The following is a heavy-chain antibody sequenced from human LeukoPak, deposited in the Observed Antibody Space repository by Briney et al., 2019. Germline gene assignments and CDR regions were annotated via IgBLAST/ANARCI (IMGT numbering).Heavy chain of an antibody. CDR3: ARQGYNDILTGYYPPGADAFDI. J-gene: IGHJ3*02. V-gene: IGHV4-34*01. D-gene: IGHD3-9*01. CDR2: INHSGST. CDR1: GGSFSGHY. Sequence: SETLSLTCVVYGGSFSGHYWSWIRQPPGKGLEWIGEINHSGSTNYDPSLKSRVTISVDTSKNQFSLTLSSVTAADTAVYYCARQGYNDILTGYYPPGADAFDIWGQGTMVTVSS.